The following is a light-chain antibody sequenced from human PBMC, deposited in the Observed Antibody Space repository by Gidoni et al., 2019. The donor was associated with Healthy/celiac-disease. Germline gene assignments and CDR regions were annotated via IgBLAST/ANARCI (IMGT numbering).Light chain of an antibody. J-gene: IGKJ5*01. V-gene: IGKV3-11*01. CDR2: DAS. Sequence: EIVLTHSPATLSLSPGERATLSSRASQSVSSYLAWYQQKPGQAPRLLIYDASNRATGIPARFSGSGSGTDFTLTISSIEPEDVAVYYCQQRSNWPLITFGQGTRLEIK. CDR1: QSVSSY. CDR3: QQRSNWPLIT.